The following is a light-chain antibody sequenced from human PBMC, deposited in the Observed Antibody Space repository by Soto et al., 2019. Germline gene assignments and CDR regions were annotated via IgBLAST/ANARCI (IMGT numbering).Light chain of an antibody. CDR2: DVT. J-gene: IGLJ3*02. CDR3: SSYTGSSTVV. CDR1: SSDVGGYNY. Sequence: QSVLTQPASVSGSPGQSITIFCTGTSSDVGGYNYVSWYQQRPGKPPKLMIYDVTNRPSGVSNRFSGSKSGSTASLTISGLQAEDEGDYYCSSYTGSSTVVFGGGTKLTVL. V-gene: IGLV2-14*03.